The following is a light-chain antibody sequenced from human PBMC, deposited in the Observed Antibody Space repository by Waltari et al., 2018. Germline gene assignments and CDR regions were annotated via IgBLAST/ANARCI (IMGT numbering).Light chain of an antibody. CDR3: AAWDDSLNLYV. CDR2: TNN. J-gene: IGLJ1*01. CDR1: TSNIGYNT. V-gene: IGLV1-44*01. Sequence: QSVLTQPPSASGTLGQRVTISCSGYTSNIGYNTENWYQQLPRTAPKLLIYTNNQRPAGIPDRFSGSKSGTSASLAISGLQSDDEADYYCAAWDDSLNLYVFGTGTKLTVL.